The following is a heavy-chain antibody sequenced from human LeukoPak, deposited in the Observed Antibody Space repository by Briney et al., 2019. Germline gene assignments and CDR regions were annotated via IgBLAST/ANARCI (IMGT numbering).Heavy chain of an antibody. Sequence: SETLSLTCTVSGGSISSSGYYWGWIRQPPGKGLEWIGSIYYSGNTYYNASLKSQVSISIDTSKNQFSLRLTSVTAADTAVYYCARQTGSGLFILPGGQGTLVTVSS. CDR1: GGSISSSGYY. V-gene: IGHV4-39*01. D-gene: IGHD3/OR15-3a*01. CDR2: IYYSGNT. CDR3: ARQTGSGLFILP. J-gene: IGHJ4*02.